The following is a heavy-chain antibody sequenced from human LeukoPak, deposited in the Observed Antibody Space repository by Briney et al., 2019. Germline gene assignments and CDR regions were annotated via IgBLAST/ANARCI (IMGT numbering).Heavy chain of an antibody. CDR3: AREAPHGYYYDSSGYYGNWFDP. D-gene: IGHD3-22*01. V-gene: IGHV3-30-3*01. CDR1: GFTFSSYA. Sequence: PGGSLRLSCAAPGFTFSSYAMHWVRQAPGKGLEWVAVISYDGSNKYYADSVKGRFTISRDNSKNTLYLQMNSLRAEDTAVYYCAREAPHGYYYDSSGYYGNWFDPWGQGTLVTVSS. CDR2: ISYDGSNK. J-gene: IGHJ5*02.